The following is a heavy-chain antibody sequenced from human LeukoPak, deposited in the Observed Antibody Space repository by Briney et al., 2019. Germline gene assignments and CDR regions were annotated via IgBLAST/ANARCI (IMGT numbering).Heavy chain of an antibody. CDR2: LSSSGSAF. D-gene: IGHD3-3*01. Sequence: GGSLTLSCEDSGFTFRSYEMNWVRQAPGKGLEWIAYLSSSGSAFSYADSVKGRFTIDRDNAKNSVYLEMNSLRADDTAVYYCARSARLMKGVVEVTALDDWGQGTLVTVSS. J-gene: IGHJ4*02. CDR1: GFTFRSYE. CDR3: ARSARLMKGVVEVTALDD. V-gene: IGHV3-48*03.